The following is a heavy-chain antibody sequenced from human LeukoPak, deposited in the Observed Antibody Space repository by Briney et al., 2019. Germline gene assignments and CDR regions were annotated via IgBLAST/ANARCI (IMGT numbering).Heavy chain of an antibody. CDR2: INHSGST. CDR1: GGSFSVYY. V-gene: IGHV4-34*01. Sequence: PSETLSLTCAVYGGSFSVYYWSWIRQPPGKGLEWIGEINHSGSTNYNPSLKSRVTISVDTSKNQFSLKLSSVTAADTAVYYCARRSLPYSSSWYGRAFDIWGQGTMVTVSS. J-gene: IGHJ3*02. CDR3: ARRSLPYSSSWYGRAFDI. D-gene: IGHD6-13*01.